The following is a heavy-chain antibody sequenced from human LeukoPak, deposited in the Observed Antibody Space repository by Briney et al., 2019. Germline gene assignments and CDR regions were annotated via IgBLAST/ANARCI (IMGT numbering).Heavy chain of an antibody. D-gene: IGHD3-10*01. CDR2: INHSGST. CDR3: ARRELLWFGEFRGHFDY. Sequence: SETLSLTCAVYGGSFSGYYWSWIRQPPGKGLEWIGEINHSGSTNYNPSLKSRVTMSVDTSKNQFSLKLSSVTAADTAVYYCARRELLWFGEFRGHFDYWGQGTLVTVSS. V-gene: IGHV4-34*01. J-gene: IGHJ4*02. CDR1: GGSFSGYY.